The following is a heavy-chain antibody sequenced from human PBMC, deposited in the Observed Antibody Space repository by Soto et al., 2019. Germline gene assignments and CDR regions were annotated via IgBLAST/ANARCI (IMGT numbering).Heavy chain of an antibody. J-gene: IGHJ6*02. CDR3: AKGQYCNLLYYYYYYGMDV. Sequence: GGFLRLSCAASGFTFSSYGMNWVRQAPGKGMEWVAVISYDGSNKYYADSVKGRITISRDNSKNTMYLQMNSLRAEDTAVYYCAKGQYCNLLYYYYYYGMDVWGQGTTVTVSS. CDR2: ISYDGSNK. D-gene: IGHD2-21*01. CDR1: GFTFSSYG. V-gene: IGHV3-30*18.